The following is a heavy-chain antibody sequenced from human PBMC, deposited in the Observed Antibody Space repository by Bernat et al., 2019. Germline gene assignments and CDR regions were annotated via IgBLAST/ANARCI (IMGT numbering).Heavy chain of an antibody. Sequence: EVQLLESGGGLVQPGGSLRLSCAASGFSFGGYAMSWVRQAPGKGVEWVSGISGSGATPSYADSVKGRFTISRDNSNNIVNLQINSLGAEDTVVYYCAKGVRGYSPSHFDYWGQGTQVVVSA. V-gene: IGHV3-23*01. CDR2: ISGSGATP. CDR1: GFSFGGYA. D-gene: IGHD2-15*01. J-gene: IGHJ4*02. CDR3: AKGVRGYSPSHFDY.